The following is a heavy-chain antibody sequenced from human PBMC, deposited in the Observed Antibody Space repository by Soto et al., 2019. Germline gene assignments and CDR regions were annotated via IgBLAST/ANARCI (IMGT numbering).Heavy chain of an antibody. CDR2: INHSGST. J-gene: IGHJ6*02. V-gene: IGHV4-34*01. CDR3: ARGVGASYYYYGMDV. D-gene: IGHD1-26*01. CDR1: GGSFSGDY. Sequence: QVQLQQWGAGLLKPSETLSLTCAVYGGSFSGDYWSWIRQPQGKGLEWIGEINHSGSTNYNPSLKSRVTISVDTSQNHFSLKPSSVTSADTAVYYCARGVGASYYYYGMDVWGQGTTVTVSS.